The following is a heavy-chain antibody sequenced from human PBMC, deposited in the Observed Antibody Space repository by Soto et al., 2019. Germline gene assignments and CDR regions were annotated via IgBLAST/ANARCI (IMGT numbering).Heavy chain of an antibody. D-gene: IGHD6-6*01. Sequence: GGSLRLSCAASGFTVSTKYMSWVRQAPGKGLEWVSVIYSGGSTFYAGSVKGRFTISRDNSKNTLYLQMNSLRADDTAVYYCAKDSSSSKYYFDYWGQGTLVTVS. J-gene: IGHJ4*02. CDR3: AKDSSSSKYYFDY. V-gene: IGHV3-66*02. CDR1: GFTVSTKY. CDR2: IYSGGST.